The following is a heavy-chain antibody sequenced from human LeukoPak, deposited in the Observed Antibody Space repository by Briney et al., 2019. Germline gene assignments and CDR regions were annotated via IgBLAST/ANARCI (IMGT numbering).Heavy chain of an antibody. CDR1: GYTFTSYA. Sequence: GASVKVSCKASGYTFTSYAMHWVRQAPGQSLEWMGWINGGNDNTIYSQKFQGRVTITRDTSANTAYMELSSLRSEDTAVYYCARYPRYKYDNSGAIWGQGTLVTVSS. CDR2: INGGNDNT. J-gene: IGHJ4*02. V-gene: IGHV1-3*01. D-gene: IGHD3-22*01. CDR3: ARYPRYKYDNSGAI.